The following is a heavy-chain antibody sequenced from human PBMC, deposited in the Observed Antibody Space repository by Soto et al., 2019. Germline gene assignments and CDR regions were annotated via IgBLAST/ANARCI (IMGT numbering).Heavy chain of an antibody. CDR1: GGSISSGGYY. J-gene: IGHJ4*02. D-gene: IGHD6-13*01. V-gene: IGHV4-31*03. CDR2: IYYSGST. Sequence: SETLSLTCTVSGGSISSGGYYWSWIRQHPWKGLEWIGYIYYSGSTYYNPSLKSRVTISVDTSKNQFSLKLSSVTAADTAVYYCARLGQLVNNFDYWGQGXLVTV. CDR3: ARLGQLVNNFDY.